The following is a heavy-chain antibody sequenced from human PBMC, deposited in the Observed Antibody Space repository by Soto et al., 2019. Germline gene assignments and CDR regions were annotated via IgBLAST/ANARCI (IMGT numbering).Heavy chain of an antibody. CDR1: GGSFSGYY. CDR2: INHSGST. Sequence: SETLSLTCAVYGGSFSGYYWSWIRQPPGKGLEWIGEINHSGSTNYNPSLKSRVTISVDTSKNQFSLKLSSVTAADTAVYYCASSGGHCSGGSCYSQRGSRYFAYWGQGTLVTVSS. D-gene: IGHD2-15*01. V-gene: IGHV4-34*01. J-gene: IGHJ4*02. CDR3: ASSGGHCSGGSCYSQRGSRYFAY.